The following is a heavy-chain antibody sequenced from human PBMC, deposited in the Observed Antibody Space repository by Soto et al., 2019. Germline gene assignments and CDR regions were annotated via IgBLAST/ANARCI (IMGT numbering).Heavy chain of an antibody. CDR2: IYWNNDK. Sequence: QITLKESGPTLVKPAQTLTVTCSFSGFSLSTSGVGVGWIRQPPGKALEWLALIYWNNDKRYSPSLKSRLTITKDTPKKQVALTMTHIDPVDTATYYCAHRLCDSSCYWDVGYFDSWGQGTLVTVSS. V-gene: IGHV2-5*01. CDR1: GFSLSTSGVG. D-gene: IGHD3-22*01. J-gene: IGHJ4*02. CDR3: AHRLCDSSCYWDVGYFDS.